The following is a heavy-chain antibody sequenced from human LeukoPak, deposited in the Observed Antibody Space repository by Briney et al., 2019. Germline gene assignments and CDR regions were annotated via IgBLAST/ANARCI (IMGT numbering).Heavy chain of an antibody. CDR2: ITGSGGSI. CDR3: SHPSTPDYGGLDY. D-gene: IGHD4-17*01. V-gene: IGHV3-23*01. J-gene: IGHJ4*02. Sequence: PGGSLRLSCAASGFTFSTYAMTWVRQAPGKGLEWVSAITGSGGSIYYADSVKGRFTISRDNSKNTLYLQMNSLRHEDTAVYYCSHPSTPDYGGLDYWGQGTLVTVSS. CDR1: GFTFSTYA.